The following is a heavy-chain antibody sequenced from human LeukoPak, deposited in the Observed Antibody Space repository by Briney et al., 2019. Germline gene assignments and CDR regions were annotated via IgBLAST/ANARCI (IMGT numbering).Heavy chain of an antibody. D-gene: IGHD3-22*01. V-gene: IGHV3-21*06. CDR1: GFTFSSYS. Sequence: GGSLRLSCAASGFTFSSYSMNWVRQAPGKGLEWVSSITRSNYIYYADSVKGRFTISRDNAKNSLYLQMNSLRAEDTAVYYCARVLGGSGGYYHFANWGRGALVTVSS. J-gene: IGHJ4*02. CDR3: ARVLGGSGGYYHFAN. CDR2: ITRSNYI.